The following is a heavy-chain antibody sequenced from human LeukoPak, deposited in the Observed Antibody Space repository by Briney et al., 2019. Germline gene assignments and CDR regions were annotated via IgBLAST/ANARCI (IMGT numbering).Heavy chain of an antibody. Sequence: PGRTLRLSCAASVFTVSSNYMSWVRQAPGRGLEWVSLIYAGGSTYYADSVKGRFTISRDNSKNTLYLQMNSLRAEDTALYYCATSSREGEDSSGWASFDYWGQGTLVTVSS. V-gene: IGHV3-53*05. CDR2: IYAGGST. D-gene: IGHD6-19*01. CDR1: VFTVSSNY. CDR3: ATSSREGEDSSGWASFDY. J-gene: IGHJ4*02.